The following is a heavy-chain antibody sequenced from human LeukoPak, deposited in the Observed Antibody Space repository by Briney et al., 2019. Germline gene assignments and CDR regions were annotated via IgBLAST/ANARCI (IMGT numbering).Heavy chain of an antibody. Sequence: GGSLRLSCAASGFTFGSYNMNWVRQAPGKGLEWVSSISSSSSYIYYADSVKGRFTISRDNAKNSLYLQMNSLRAEDTAVYYCANQHMDYFDYWGQGTLVTVSS. V-gene: IGHV3-21*01. J-gene: IGHJ4*02. CDR1: GFTFGSYN. CDR2: ISSSSSYI. D-gene: IGHD2-21*01. CDR3: ANQHMDYFDY.